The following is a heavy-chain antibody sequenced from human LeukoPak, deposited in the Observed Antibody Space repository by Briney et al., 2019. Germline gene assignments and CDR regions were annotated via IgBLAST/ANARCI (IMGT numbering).Heavy chain of an antibody. CDR1: GGSISSGGYY. D-gene: IGHD4-23*01. V-gene: IGHV4-31*03. J-gene: IGHJ4*02. CDR2: IYYSGST. CDR3: ARTTVVAKYFDY. Sequence: SETLSLTGTVSGGSISSGGYYWRWIRQHPGKGLEWIGYIYYSGSTYYNPSLKSRLTISVDTSKNQFSLKLSSVTAADTAVYYCARTTVVAKYFDYWGQGTLVTVSS.